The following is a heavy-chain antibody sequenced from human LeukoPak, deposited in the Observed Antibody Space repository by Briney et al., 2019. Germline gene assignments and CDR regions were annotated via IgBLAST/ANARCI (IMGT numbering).Heavy chain of an antibody. CDR1: GFTFSSYE. Sequence: GGSLRLXCAASGFTFSSYEMNWVRQAPGKGLEWVSYISSSGSTIYYADSVKGRFTISRDNAKNSLYLQMNSLRAEDTAVYYCARASNDYGDYDYWGQGTLVTVSS. D-gene: IGHD4-17*01. CDR3: ARASNDYGDYDY. CDR2: ISSSGSTI. V-gene: IGHV3-48*03. J-gene: IGHJ4*02.